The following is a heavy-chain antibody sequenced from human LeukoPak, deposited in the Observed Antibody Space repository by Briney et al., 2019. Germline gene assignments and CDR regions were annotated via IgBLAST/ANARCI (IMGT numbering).Heavy chain of an antibody. Sequence: ASVKLSCKVSGYTFTDYYMHWVQQAPGKGLEWMGLVDPEDGETIYAEKFQGRVTITADTSTDTAYLELSSLRSEGTAVYYCATDPRSITIFGVVTYAFDYWGQGTLVTVSS. CDR2: VDPEDGET. CDR1: GYTFTDYY. J-gene: IGHJ4*02. V-gene: IGHV1-69-2*01. CDR3: ATDPRSITIFGVVTYAFDY. D-gene: IGHD3-3*01.